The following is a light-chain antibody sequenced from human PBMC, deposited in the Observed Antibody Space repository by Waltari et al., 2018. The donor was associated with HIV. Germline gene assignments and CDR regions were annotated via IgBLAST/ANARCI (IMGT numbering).Light chain of an antibody. CDR1: SSNIGNNY. J-gene: IGLJ1*01. CDR2: DKN. Sequence: QSVLTQPPSVSAAPGQKVTISCSGSSSNIGNNYVSWYQQLPGTAPKLLIYDKNKRPSGIPDRFSGSKSGTSATLGITGLQTGDEADYYCGTWDSSLSAEVFGTGTKVTVL. V-gene: IGLV1-51*01. CDR3: GTWDSSLSAEV.